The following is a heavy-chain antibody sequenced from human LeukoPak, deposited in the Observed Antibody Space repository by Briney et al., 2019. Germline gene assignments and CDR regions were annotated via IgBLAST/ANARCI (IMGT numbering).Heavy chain of an antibody. CDR3: ARESGSYEAYFDY. CDR2: IFPIFATA. D-gene: IGHD1-26*01. Sequence: GASVKVSCKASGGTFSSYAISWVRQAPGQGLEWMGRIFPIFATANYAQKFQGRVTITADESTSPAYMELSSLRSEDTAVYYCARESGSYEAYFDYWGQGTLVTVSS. V-gene: IGHV1-69*13. J-gene: IGHJ4*02. CDR1: GGTFSSYA.